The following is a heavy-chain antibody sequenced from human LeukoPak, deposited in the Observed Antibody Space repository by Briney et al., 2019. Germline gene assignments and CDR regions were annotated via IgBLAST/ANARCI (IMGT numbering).Heavy chain of an antibody. D-gene: IGHD3-10*01. CDR3: WHPLIQGAVS. CDR1: GFTFSETW. V-gene: IGHV3-7*01. J-gene: IGHJ5*02. Sequence: GGSLRPSCAASGFTFSETWMSWVRQAPGKGLEWVANIRPDGSSGAYVDSVKGRFAISRDNAKSSLSLQMNTLRVEDTAVYYCWHPLIQGAVSWGQGTLVTVSS. CDR2: IRPDGSSG.